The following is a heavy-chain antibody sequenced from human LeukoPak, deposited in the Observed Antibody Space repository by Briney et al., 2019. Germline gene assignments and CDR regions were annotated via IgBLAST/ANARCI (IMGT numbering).Heavy chain of an antibody. D-gene: IGHD1-14*01. J-gene: IGHJ4*02. CDR1: GGSISSSSYY. CDR2: INHSGST. CDR3: ARRPELEPPRY. V-gene: IGHV4-39*07. Sequence: SETLSLTCTVSGGSISSSSYYWSWIRQPPGKGLEWIGEINHSGSTNYNPSLKSRVTISVDTSKNQFSLKLSSVTAADTAVYYCARRPELEPPRYWGQGTLVTVSS.